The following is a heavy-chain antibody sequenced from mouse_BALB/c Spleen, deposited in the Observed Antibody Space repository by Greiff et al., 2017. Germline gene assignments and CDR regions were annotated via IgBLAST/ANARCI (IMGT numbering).Heavy chain of an antibody. J-gene: IGHJ4*01. Sequence: EVQGVESGGGLVHPGGSLKLSCAASGFTFSSYTMSWVRQTPEKRLEWVAYISNGGGSTYYPDTVKGRFTISRDNAKNTLYLQMSSLKSEDTAMYYCARRGYDDAMDYWGQGTSVTVSS. CDR3: ARRGYDDAMDY. D-gene: IGHD2-14*01. CDR2: ISNGGGST. CDR1: GFTFSSYT. V-gene: IGHV5-12-2*01.